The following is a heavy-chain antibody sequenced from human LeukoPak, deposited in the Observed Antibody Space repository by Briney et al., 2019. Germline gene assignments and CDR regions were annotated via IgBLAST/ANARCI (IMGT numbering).Heavy chain of an antibody. V-gene: IGHV4-31*03. D-gene: IGHD6-6*01. CDR2: IYYSGST. CDR1: GGSISSGGYY. Sequence: SQILSLTCTVSGGSISSGGYYWSWIRQHPGKGLEWIGYIYYSGSTYYNPSLKSRVTISVDTSKNQFSLKLSSVTAADTAVYYCARIAARSIDYWGQGTLVTVSS. CDR3: ARIAARSIDY. J-gene: IGHJ4*02.